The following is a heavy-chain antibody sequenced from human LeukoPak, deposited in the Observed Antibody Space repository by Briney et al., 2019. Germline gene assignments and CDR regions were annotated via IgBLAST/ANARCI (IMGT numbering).Heavy chain of an antibody. CDR1: GGAISSSGYF. Sequence: SETLSLTCAVSGGAISSSGYFWSWIRQHPGKGPEWIGYIYHSGGAYYNPSLKSRVIISVDTSKNQFPLKLSSVAAADTAVYYCASNRITVAKFDYWGQGTLVTVSS. J-gene: IGHJ4*02. V-gene: IGHV4-31*11. D-gene: IGHD6-19*01. CDR2: IYHSGGA. CDR3: ASNRITVAKFDY.